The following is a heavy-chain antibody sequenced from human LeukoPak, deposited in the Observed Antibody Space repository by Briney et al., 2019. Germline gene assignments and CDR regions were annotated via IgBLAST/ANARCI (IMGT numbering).Heavy chain of an antibody. CDR2: IIPILGIT. CDR1: GGTFSSYA. Sequence: ASVKVSCKASGGTFSSYAISWVRQAPGQGLEWMGRIIPILGITNYAQKFQGRVTITADKSTSTAYMELYSLRSEGTAVYYCAWENGYFDYWGQGTLVTVSS. J-gene: IGHJ4*02. D-gene: IGHD1-1*01. CDR3: AWENGYFDY. V-gene: IGHV1-69*04.